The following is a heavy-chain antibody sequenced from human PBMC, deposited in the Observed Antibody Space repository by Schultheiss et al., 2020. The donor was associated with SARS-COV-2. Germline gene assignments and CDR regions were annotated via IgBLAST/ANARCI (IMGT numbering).Heavy chain of an antibody. CDR3: ARHEATVTTRGYYYGMDV. V-gene: IGHV4-34*01. J-gene: IGHJ6*02. CDR1: GGSFSGYY. Sequence: SETLSLTCAVYGGSFSGYYWSWIRQPPGKGLEWIGEINHSGSTNYNPSLKSRVTISVDTSKNQFSLKLSSVTAADTAVYYCARHEATVTTRGYYYGMDVWGQGTTVTVSS. D-gene: IGHD4-17*01. CDR2: INHSGST.